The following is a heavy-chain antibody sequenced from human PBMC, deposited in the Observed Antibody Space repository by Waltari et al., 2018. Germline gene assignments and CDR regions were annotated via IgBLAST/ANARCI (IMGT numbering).Heavy chain of an antibody. V-gene: IGHV4-34*02. Sequence: QVQLQQWGAGLLKPSETLSLTCPVSGGSLSGFYWSWIRQTPAKGLEWIGQVNYTGSATYNPSLRSRVTISVDTSTNQFSLNLNSVTAADTAVYYCARAKGDYWGRGTLVTVSS. CDR2: VNYTGSA. CDR1: GGSLSGFY. CDR3: ARAKGDY. J-gene: IGHJ4*02.